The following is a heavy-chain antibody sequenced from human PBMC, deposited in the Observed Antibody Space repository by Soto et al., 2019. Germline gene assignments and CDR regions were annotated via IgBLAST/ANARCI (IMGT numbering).Heavy chain of an antibody. D-gene: IGHD6-19*01. CDR2: INPTSGDT. V-gene: IGHV1-2*04. CDR1: GNSLNVYH. J-gene: IGHJ4*02. CDR3: ATSRISIAVAGETEYYFDY. Sequence: SVDVSSIASGNSLNVYHRHWLQKAPGQGLEWMGWINPTSGDTNYTQNFQSWVTMTRDTSISTAYMELSRLRSDDTAVYYCATSRISIAVAGETEYYFDYWGQGTPVT.